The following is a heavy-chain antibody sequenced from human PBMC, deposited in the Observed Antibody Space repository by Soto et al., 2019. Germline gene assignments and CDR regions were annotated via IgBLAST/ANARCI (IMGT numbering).Heavy chain of an antibody. D-gene: IGHD2-2*01. CDR2: IYYSGST. V-gene: IGHV4-59*01. CDR1: GGSISSYY. CDR3: ARGRGGWFINPLLKALDI. Sequence: QVQLQESGPGLVKPSETLSLTCTVTGGSISSYYWSWIRQPPGKGLEWIGYIYYSGSTNYNPSLRSRVTISVDTSKNQFSLNLSSVTAADTAVYYCARGRGGWFINPLLKALDIWCPGTMLSVSS. J-gene: IGHJ3*02.